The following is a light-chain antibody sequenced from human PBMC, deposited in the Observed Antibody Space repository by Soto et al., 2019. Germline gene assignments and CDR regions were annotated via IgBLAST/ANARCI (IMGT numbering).Light chain of an antibody. V-gene: IGKV1-39*01. Sequence: DMEMTQSPSSLSASVGDRATITCRASQSISSNLNWYQHKPGKVPKLLIYAASSLPSGVPTRFSGSGSGTDFTLTINSLQPADFATYYCQQSYGTPLTFGGGTKIEIK. J-gene: IGKJ4*02. CDR1: QSISSN. CDR3: QQSYGTPLT. CDR2: AAS.